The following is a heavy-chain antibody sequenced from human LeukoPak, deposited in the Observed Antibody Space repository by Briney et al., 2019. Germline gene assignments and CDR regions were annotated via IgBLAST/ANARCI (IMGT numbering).Heavy chain of an antibody. CDR1: GITLSSYA. CDR2: IRYDGTNQ. CDR3: AKGIYPGSTSCYDY. V-gene: IGHV3-30*02. D-gene: IGHD2-2*01. Sequence: GGSLRLSCTASGITLSSYAMHWVRQAPGKGLEWVASIRYDGTNQYYADSVKGRFTIPRDKSRNTLYLEMNSLRAEDTAVYYCAKGIYPGSTSCYDYWGQGTLVTVSS. J-gene: IGHJ4*02.